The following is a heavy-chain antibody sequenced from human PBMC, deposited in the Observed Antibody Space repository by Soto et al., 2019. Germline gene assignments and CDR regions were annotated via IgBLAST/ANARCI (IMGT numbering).Heavy chain of an antibody. D-gene: IGHD3-10*01. Sequence: EVQLVESGGGLVKPGGSLRLSCAASGFTFSSYSMNWVRQAPGKGLEWVSSISSSSSYIYYAASVKGRFTISRDNAKNSLYLQMTSLRAEDTAVYYCARKPLGSEGNWFDPWGQGTLVTVSS. V-gene: IGHV3-21*01. CDR1: GFTFSSYS. CDR2: ISSSSSYI. J-gene: IGHJ5*02. CDR3: ARKPLGSEGNWFDP.